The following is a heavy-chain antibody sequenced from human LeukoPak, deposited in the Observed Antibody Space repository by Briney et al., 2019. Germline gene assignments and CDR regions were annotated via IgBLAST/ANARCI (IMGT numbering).Heavy chain of an antibody. V-gene: IGHV3-23*01. CDR1: GFTFNNYA. CDR2: VDGSGAYT. CDR3: TKGSAGGRRYYFDN. J-gene: IGHJ4*02. Sequence: GGSLRLSCAASGFTFNNYALSWVRQAPGKGLDWISGVDGSGAYTYYSDSVKGRFTISRDDSKNTLYLLMDSLRAEDTAVYFCTKGSAGGRRYYFDNWGQGILVTVSS. D-gene: IGHD3-9*01.